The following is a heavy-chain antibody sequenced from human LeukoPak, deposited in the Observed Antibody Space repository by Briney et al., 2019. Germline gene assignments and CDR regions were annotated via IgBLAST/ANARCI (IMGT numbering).Heavy chain of an antibody. J-gene: IGHJ4*02. CDR1: GFDFSSNW. V-gene: IGHV3-74*01. CDR2: IKGDGIST. D-gene: IGHD3-3*01. Sequence: GGSLRLSCAASGFDFSSNWMHWVRHAPGQGLVWVSRIKGDGISTNYADSVKGRFTISRDIAKNTLYLQMNSLRAEDTGVYYCAKDHYWSIDYWGREPWSPSLQ. CDR3: AKDHYWSIDY.